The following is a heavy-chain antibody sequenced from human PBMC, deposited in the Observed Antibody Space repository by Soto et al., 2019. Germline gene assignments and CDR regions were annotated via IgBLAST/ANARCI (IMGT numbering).Heavy chain of an antibody. CDR1: GFTFSAFW. J-gene: IGHJ3*01. V-gene: IGHV3-7*04. CDR2: IKRDGTVT. D-gene: IGHD2-21*01. CDR3: ARDLSPTGEFFYDAFDV. Sequence: EVQLVESGGGLVQPGESLRLSCAASGFTFSAFWMTWLRQAPGKGLEWVANIKRDGTVTHYGDSVEGRCTLSRDNAQNSLLLPLNSLRPDDTAMYYCARDLSPTGEFFYDAFDVWCQGTVVTVSS.